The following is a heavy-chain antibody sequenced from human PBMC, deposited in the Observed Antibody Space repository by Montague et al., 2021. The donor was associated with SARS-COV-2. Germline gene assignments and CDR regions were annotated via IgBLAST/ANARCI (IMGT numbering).Heavy chain of an antibody. CDR3: ARRVTGGAFDV. Sequence: SETLSLTCIVSGGSINSSTYYWAWIRQPPGKGLEWIATIYYRGASWSDPSLRSRVTISADTSRNQFNLRLTSVTAADMGLYYCARRVTGGAFDVWGQGTMVTVSS. D-gene: IGHD4-11*01. CDR1: GGSINSSTYY. J-gene: IGHJ3*01. V-gene: IGHV4-39*01. CDR2: IYYRGAS.